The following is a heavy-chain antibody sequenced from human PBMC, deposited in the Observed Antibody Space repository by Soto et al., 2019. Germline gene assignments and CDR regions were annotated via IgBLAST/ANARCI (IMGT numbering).Heavy chain of an antibody. CDR2: IYHSGST. CDR3: ALLRTTIGWFDP. V-gene: IGHV4-30-2*01. CDR1: GGSISSGGYS. Sequence: QLQLQESGSGLVKPSQTLSLTCAVSGGSISSGGYSWSWIRQPPGKGLEWIGYIYHSGSTYYNPSLKSRVTISVGRSKNQFSLKLSSVTAADTAVYYCALLRTTIGWFDPWGQGTLVTVSS. J-gene: IGHJ5*02. D-gene: IGHD3-22*01.